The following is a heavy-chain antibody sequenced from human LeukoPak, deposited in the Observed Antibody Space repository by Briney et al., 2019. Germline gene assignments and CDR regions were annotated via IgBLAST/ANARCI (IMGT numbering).Heavy chain of an antibody. CDR3: AKDRGDGYNSFDY. CDR2: ISGSGGGT. V-gene: IGHV3-23*01. D-gene: IGHD5-24*01. CDR1: GFTFSSYG. Sequence: GGSLRLSCATSGFTFSSYGMSWVRQAPGKGLEWVSAISGSGGGTYYADSVKGRFTFSRDNSKNMLYLQMNSLSAEDTAVYHCAKDRGDGYNSFDYWGQGILVTVSS. J-gene: IGHJ4*02.